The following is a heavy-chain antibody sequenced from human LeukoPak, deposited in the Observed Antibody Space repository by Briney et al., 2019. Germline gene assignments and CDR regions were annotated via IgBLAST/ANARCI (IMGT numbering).Heavy chain of an antibody. J-gene: IGHJ4*02. CDR2: ISSSSSYI. V-gene: IGHV3-21*01. CDR3: ARSTANSGSYLAFFDY. Sequence: GGSLRLSCAASEFTFSSYSMNWVRQAPGKGLEWFSSISSSSSYIYYADSVKGRFTISRDNAKNSLYLQMNSLRAEDTAVYYCARSTANSGSYLAFFDYWGQGTLVTVSS. D-gene: IGHD1-26*01. CDR1: EFTFSSYS.